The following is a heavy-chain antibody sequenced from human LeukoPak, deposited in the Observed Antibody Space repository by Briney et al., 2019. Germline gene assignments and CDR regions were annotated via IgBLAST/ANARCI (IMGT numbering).Heavy chain of an antibody. J-gene: IGHJ6*02. CDR1: GYTFTGYY. CDR3: ARDRAGTTRNYYYGMDV. Sequence: ASVKVSCEASGYTFTGYYMHWVRQAPGQGLEWMGRINPNSGGTNYAQKFQGRVTMTRDTSISTAYMELSRLRSDDTAVYYCARDRAGTTRNYYYGMDVWGQGTTVTVSS. D-gene: IGHD1-1*01. CDR2: INPNSGGT. V-gene: IGHV1-2*06.